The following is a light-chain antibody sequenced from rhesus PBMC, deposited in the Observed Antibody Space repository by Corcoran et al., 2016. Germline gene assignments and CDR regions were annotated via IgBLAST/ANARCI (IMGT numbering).Light chain of an antibody. CDR2: KAS. J-gene: IGKJ4*01. CDR3: QHAYGTPPT. V-gene: IGKV1-74*01. Sequence: DIQMTQSPSSLSASVGDRVTITCRARENINTYLNWSQQRPGKAPTLLIYKASTFQSGVPSRFSGGGSGADYTLTISGLQPEDVATYYCQHAYGTPPTFGGGTKV. CDR1: ENINTY.